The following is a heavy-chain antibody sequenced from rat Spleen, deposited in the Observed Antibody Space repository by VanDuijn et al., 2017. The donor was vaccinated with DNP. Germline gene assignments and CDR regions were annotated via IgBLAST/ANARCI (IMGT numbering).Heavy chain of an antibody. Sequence: EVQLVESGGGLVQPGRSLKLSCSASGFTFSYFDMAWVRQAPTKGLEWVAAISPSGRSTYYRDAVKGRFTVSRENAKSSLYLQMDSLRSEDTATYYCARRYALYFDYWGQGVMVTVSS. J-gene: IGHJ2*01. V-gene: IGHV5-25*01. CDR1: GFTFSYFD. CDR3: ARRYALYFDY. CDR2: ISPSGRST.